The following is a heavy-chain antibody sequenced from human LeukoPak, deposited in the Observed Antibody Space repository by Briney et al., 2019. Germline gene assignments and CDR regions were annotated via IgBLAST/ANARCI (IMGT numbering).Heavy chain of an antibody. CDR1: GGSFSGYY. D-gene: IGHD5-18*01. J-gene: IGHJ4*02. Sequence: SETLSLTCAVYGGSFSGYYWSWIRQPPGKGLEWIGEINHSGSNNYNPSLKSRVTISVDTSKNQFSLKLSSVPAADTAVYYCARSDTAMGDFDYWGQGTLVTVSS. CDR2: INHSGSN. V-gene: IGHV4-34*01. CDR3: ARSDTAMGDFDY.